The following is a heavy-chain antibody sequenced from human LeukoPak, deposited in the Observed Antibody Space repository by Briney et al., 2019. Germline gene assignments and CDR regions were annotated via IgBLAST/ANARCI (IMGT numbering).Heavy chain of an antibody. CDR2: ISESGGRT. J-gene: IGHJ4*02. D-gene: IGHD5-24*01. CDR3: ASNGYNSFDY. CDR1: GFTFSSYV. Sequence: GGSLRLSCATSGFTFSSYVMSWVRQAPGKGLEWVSTISESGGRTYYADSVKGRFTISRDNSRNTLYLQMNSLRAEDTAVYYCASNGYNSFDYWGQGTLVTVSS. V-gene: IGHV3-23*01.